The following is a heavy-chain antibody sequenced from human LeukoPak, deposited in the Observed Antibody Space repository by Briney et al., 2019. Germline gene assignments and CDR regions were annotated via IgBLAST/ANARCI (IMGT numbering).Heavy chain of an antibody. Sequence: ASVKVSCKASGYTFTGYYMHWVRQAPGQGLEWMGWIYPNSGATKYAQKFQGRVTMTRDTSISTAYMELSRLRSDDTAVYYCARVKPPYSSGWLSYWGQGTLVTVSS. D-gene: IGHD6-19*01. CDR3: ARVKPPYSSGWLSY. CDR2: IYPNSGAT. V-gene: IGHV1-2*02. CDR1: GYTFTGYY. J-gene: IGHJ4*02.